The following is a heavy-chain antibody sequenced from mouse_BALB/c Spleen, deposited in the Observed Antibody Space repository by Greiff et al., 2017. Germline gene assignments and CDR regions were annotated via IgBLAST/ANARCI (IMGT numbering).Heavy chain of an antibody. J-gene: IGHJ1*01. CDR2: INPSNGRT. D-gene: IGHD2-3*01. CDR1: GYTFTSYW. Sequence: QQSCKASGYTFTSYWMHWVKQRPGQGLEWIGEINPSNGRTNYNEKFKSKATLTVDKSSSTAYMQLSSLTSEDSAVYYCARSVYDGYYDVWGAGTTVTVSS. V-gene: IGHV1S81*02. CDR3: ARSVYDGYYDV.